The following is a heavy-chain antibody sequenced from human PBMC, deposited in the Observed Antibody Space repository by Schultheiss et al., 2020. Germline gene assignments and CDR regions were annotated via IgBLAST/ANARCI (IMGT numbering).Heavy chain of an antibody. CDR1: GGSFSGYY. V-gene: IGHV4-34*09. J-gene: IGHJ4*02. Sequence: SETLSLTCAVYGGSFSGYYWSWIRQSPGKGLEWIGYIYYSGSTYYNPSLKSRLSISIDTSKNQFYLNLSAVTAADTAVYYCAREVGYSYGHAVDYWGQGTLVTVSS. D-gene: IGHD5-18*01. CDR3: AREVGYSYGHAVDY. CDR2: IYYSGST.